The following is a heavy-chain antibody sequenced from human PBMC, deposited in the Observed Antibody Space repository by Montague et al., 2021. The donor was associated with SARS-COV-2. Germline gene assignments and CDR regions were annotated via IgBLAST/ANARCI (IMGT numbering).Heavy chain of an antibody. Sequence: SETLSLTCSVSGVSISSTSYYWGWIRQSPGKGLEWIGSIYHSGSTYYSPSLKSRLSLSVETSKNQFSLKLTSVTAADTAVYFCVRHPRTYNVFWRGYSGRLLFKIDSWGQGTLVTVSS. J-gene: IGHJ5*01. V-gene: IGHV4-39*01. CDR3: VRHPRTYNVFWRGYSGRLLFKIDS. CDR2: IYHSGST. D-gene: IGHD3-3*01. CDR1: GVSISSTSYY.